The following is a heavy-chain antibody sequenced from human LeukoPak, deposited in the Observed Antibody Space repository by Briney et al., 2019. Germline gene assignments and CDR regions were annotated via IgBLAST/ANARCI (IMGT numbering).Heavy chain of an antibody. V-gene: IGHV1-3*01. CDR1: GYTFTDYA. J-gene: IGHJ3*01. D-gene: IGHD3-22*01. Sequence: GASVKVSCKASGYTFTDYAFHWVRQAPGQRLEWMGWINAGNDYTKYSQNLQGRVTISRDTSASTTYMELSSLTSEDTAVYYCGRGYYDSRGLSSSAFDLWGQGTMVTVSS. CDR3: GRGYYDSRGLSSSAFDL. CDR2: INAGNDYT.